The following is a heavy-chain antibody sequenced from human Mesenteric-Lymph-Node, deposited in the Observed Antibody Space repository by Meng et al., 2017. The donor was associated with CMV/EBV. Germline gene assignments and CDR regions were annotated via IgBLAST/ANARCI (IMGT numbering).Heavy chain of an antibody. CDR2: ISPNNGVT. CDR3: AKDGGFSNWFDP. Sequence: ASVKVSCKDSGYTFTGYSVHWVRQAPGQGLEWMGWISPNNGVTNYAQKFQGRVTMTRDTSTSTAYMELSRLRSDDTAVYYCAKDGGFSNWFDPWGQGTLVTVSS. D-gene: IGHD2/OR15-2a*01. CDR1: GYTFTGYS. V-gene: IGHV1-2*02. J-gene: IGHJ5*02.